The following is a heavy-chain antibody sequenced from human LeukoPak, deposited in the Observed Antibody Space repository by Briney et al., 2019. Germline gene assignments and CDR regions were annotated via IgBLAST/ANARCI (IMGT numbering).Heavy chain of an antibody. J-gene: IGHJ4*02. CDR2: IYYSGST. Sequence: SETLSLTCTVSGGSISSYYWSWIRQPPGRGLERIGYIYYSGSTNYNPSLRSRVTISVDTSKNQFSLKLSSVTAADTAVYYCAREISGYDWSDYWGQGTLVTVSS. CDR1: GGSISSYY. V-gene: IGHV4-59*01. CDR3: AREISGYDWSDY. D-gene: IGHD5-12*01.